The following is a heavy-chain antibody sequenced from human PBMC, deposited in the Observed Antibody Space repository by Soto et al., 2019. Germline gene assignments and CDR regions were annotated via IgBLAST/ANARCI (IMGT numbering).Heavy chain of an antibody. CDR3: ARDLFYGERFDY. J-gene: IGHJ4*02. Sequence: EVQLVESGGGLVQPGGSLRLSCAASGFTFSSYAMHWVRQAPGKGLEYVSAISSNGGSTYYANSVKGRFTISRDNSKNTLYLQMGSLRAEDMAVYYCARDLFYGERFDYWGQGPLVTVSS. V-gene: IGHV3-64*01. CDR2: ISSNGGST. D-gene: IGHD1-1*01. CDR1: GFTFSSYA.